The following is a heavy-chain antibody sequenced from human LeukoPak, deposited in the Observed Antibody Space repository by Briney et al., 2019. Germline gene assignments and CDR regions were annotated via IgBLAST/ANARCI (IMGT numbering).Heavy chain of an antibody. CDR1: GGSISSGTYY. V-gene: IGHV4-61*02. D-gene: IGHD5-24*01. CDR3: ARGRDGYNFLNRVEYYYIDY. Sequence: SQTLSLTCTVSGGSISSGTYYWSWIRQPAGKGLEWIGRFYTSGSTNYNPSLTSRVPISVDTSKNQFSLKLTSVTAADTAVYYCARGRDGYNFLNRVEYYYIDYWGQGTLVTVS. J-gene: IGHJ4*02. CDR2: FYTSGST.